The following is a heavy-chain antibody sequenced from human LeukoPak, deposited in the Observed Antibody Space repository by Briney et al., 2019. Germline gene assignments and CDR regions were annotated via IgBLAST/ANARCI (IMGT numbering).Heavy chain of an antibody. CDR1: GFTFSHYW. V-gene: IGHV3-74*01. J-gene: IGHJ6*03. CDR3: ARSGDLGCYYMDV. CDR2: INSDGGST. Sequence: PGGSLRLSCAASGFTFSHYWMHWVRQGPGKGLVWVSRINSDGGSTDYADSVKGRFTISRDNAENTLYLQMNSLRAEDTAVYYCARSGDLGCYYMDVWGKGTTVTVSS. D-gene: IGHD4-17*01.